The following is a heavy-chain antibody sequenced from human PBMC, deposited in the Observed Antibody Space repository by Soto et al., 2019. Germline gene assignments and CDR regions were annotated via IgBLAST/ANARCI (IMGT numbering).Heavy chain of an antibody. J-gene: IGHJ4*02. CDR1: GFPFSSYS. D-gene: IGHD3-10*01. CDR3: ARETYYGSGSYAFINFDY. CDR2: ISSSSSTI. Sequence: GGSLRLSCAASGFPFSSYSMNWVRQAPGKGLEWVSYISSSSSTIYYADSVKGRFTISRDNAKNSLYLQMNSLRAEDTAVYYCARETYYGSGSYAFINFDYWGQGTLVTVSS. V-gene: IGHV3-48*01.